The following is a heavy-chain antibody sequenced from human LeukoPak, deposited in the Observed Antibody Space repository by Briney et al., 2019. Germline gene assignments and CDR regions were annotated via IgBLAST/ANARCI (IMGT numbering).Heavy chain of an antibody. J-gene: IGHJ4*02. Sequence: PSETLPLTCTVSGASVSRYYWSWIRQPPGKGLEWIGYIYFSENTIYNPSLRSRLTISVDTSKNQFSLKLSSVTAADTAVYYCAACLRGGDCFSFDYWGRGTLVTVSS. CDR2: IYFSENT. D-gene: IGHD2-21*02. CDR1: GASVSRYY. CDR3: AACLRGGDCFSFDY. V-gene: IGHV4-59*02.